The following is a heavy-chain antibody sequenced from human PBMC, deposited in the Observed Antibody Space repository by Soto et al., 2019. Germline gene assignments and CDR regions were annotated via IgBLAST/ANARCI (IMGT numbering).Heavy chain of an antibody. J-gene: IGHJ6*02. CDR2: INHSGGT. V-gene: IGHV4-34*01. CDR3: ATHKPNYYYYGLDV. Sequence: WTWIRQPPGKGLEWIGEINHSGGTNYNPYLKSRVTISIDTSKNQFSLKLTSVTAADTAVYYCATHKPNYYYYGLDVWGQGTTVTVSS.